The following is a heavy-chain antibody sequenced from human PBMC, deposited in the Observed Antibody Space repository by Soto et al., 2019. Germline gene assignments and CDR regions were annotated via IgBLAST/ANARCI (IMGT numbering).Heavy chain of an antibody. CDR3: ARDHLSYSSSWYPWD. CDR2: ISYDGSNK. V-gene: IGHV3-30-3*01. CDR1: GFTFSSYA. D-gene: IGHD6-13*01. Sequence: HPGGSLRLSCAASGFTFSSYAMHWVRQAPGKGLEWVAVISYDGSNKYYADSVKGRFTISRDNSKNTLYLQMNSLRAEDTAVYYCARDHLSYSSSWYPWDWGQGTLVTVSS. J-gene: IGHJ4*02.